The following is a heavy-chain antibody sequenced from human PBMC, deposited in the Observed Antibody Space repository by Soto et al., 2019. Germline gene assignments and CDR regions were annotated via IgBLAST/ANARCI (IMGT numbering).Heavy chain of an antibody. V-gene: IGHV3-23*01. Sequence: GSLRLSCAASGFTFSSYAMSWVRQSPGKGLEWVSAISGSGGSTYYADSVKGRFTISRDNSKNTLYLQMNSLRAEDTAVYYCAKNSGIRVVSNWFDPWGQGTLVTVSS. CDR1: GFTFSSYA. CDR3: AKNSGIRVVSNWFDP. CDR2: ISGSGGST. D-gene: IGHD1-26*01. J-gene: IGHJ5*02.